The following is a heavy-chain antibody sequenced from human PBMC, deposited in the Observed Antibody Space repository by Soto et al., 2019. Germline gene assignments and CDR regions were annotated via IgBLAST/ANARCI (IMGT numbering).Heavy chain of an antibody. CDR3: GRAPTYVWGSYRYEMGWFDP. CDR2: IDTRGNT. J-gene: IGHJ5*02. D-gene: IGHD3-16*02. Sequence: QVQLQESGPGLLKSSETLSLICTVSGGSFNGYYWNWIRQPAGKGLEWIGRIDTRGNTNYNPSLKSRITMSADTSQYHFSLKMTSVTAADMDIYYCGRAPTYVWGSYRYEMGWFDPWGQGTLVTVSS. V-gene: IGHV4-4*07. CDR1: GGSFNGYY.